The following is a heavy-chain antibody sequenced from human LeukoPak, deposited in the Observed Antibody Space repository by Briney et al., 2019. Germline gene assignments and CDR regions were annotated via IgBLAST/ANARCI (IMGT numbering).Heavy chain of an antibody. Sequence: EASVKVSCKASGGTFSSYAISWVRQAPGQGLEWMGGIIPIFGTANYAQKFQGRVTITADESTSTAYMELSSLRSEDTAVYYCATGATDLRTPPWGQGTLVTVSS. CDR2: IIPIFGTA. D-gene: IGHD3-16*01. CDR3: ATGATDLRTPP. J-gene: IGHJ5*02. CDR1: GGTFSSYA. V-gene: IGHV1-69*13.